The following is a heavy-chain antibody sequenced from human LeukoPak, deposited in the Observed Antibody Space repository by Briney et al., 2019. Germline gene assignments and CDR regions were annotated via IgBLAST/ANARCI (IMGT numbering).Heavy chain of an antibody. CDR1: GYSFTNYW. CDR3: ARLQGETDYGNNLKENWFDP. V-gene: IGHV5-51*01. D-gene: IGHD4-11*01. CDR2: IYPGDSDP. Sequence: GESLKISCKGSGYSFTNYWIAWVRQMPGKGLEWMGIIYPGDSDPRYSPSFQGQVTISADKSSSTAYLQWSSLKASDTAIYYCARLQGETDYGNNLKENWFDPWGQGTLVTVSS. J-gene: IGHJ5*02.